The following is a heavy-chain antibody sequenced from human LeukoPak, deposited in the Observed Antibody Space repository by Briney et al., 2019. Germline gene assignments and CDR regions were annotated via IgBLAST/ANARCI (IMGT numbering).Heavy chain of an antibody. J-gene: IGHJ4*02. D-gene: IGHD4-17*01. V-gene: IGHV1-18*01. Sequence: ASVKVSCKASGYTFTSYGISWVRQAPGQGPDWMGWISVYNGNTNYEQKYQGRVTMTTDTSTSTAYMELRSLRSDDTAVYYCARVRPSYGDYVGYFDYWGQGTLVTVSS. CDR3: ARVRPSYGDYVGYFDY. CDR1: GYTFTSYG. CDR2: ISVYNGNT.